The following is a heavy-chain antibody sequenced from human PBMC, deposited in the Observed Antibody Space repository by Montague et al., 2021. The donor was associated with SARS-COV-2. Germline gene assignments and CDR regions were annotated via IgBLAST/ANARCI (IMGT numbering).Heavy chain of an antibody. CDR3: ARVGRQQLVRLSGMDV. CDR1: GGSISSSSYY. V-gene: IGHV4-39*07. J-gene: IGHJ6*02. D-gene: IGHD6-13*01. Sequence: SETLSLTCTVSGGSISSSSYYWGWIRQPPGKGLEWIGSIYYSGSTYSNPSLKSRVTISVNTSKNQFSLKLSSVTAADTAGYYCARVGRQQLVRLSGMDVWGQGTTVTVSS. CDR2: IYYSGST.